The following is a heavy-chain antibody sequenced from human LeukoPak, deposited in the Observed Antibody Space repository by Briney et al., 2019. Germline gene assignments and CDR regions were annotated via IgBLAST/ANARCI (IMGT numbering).Heavy chain of an antibody. J-gene: IGHJ4*02. Sequence: PSETLSLTCTVSGGSISSYYWSWIRQPPGKGLEWIGYIYYSGSTNYNPSLKSRVTISVDTSKNQFSLKLSSVTAADTAVYYCARVDGYSYGRPFDYWGQGTLVTVSS. V-gene: IGHV4-59*01. CDR2: IYYSGST. CDR1: GGSISSYY. CDR3: ARVDGYSYGRPFDY. D-gene: IGHD5-18*01.